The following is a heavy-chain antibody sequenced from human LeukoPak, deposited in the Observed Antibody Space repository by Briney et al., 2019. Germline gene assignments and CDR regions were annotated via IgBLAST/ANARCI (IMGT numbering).Heavy chain of an antibody. CDR2: IYYSGNT. CDR3: ARVVVVVAATPGFDY. V-gene: IGHV4-30-4*01. CDR1: GGSISSGDYY. J-gene: IGHJ4*02. Sequence: SSQTLSLTCTVSGGSISSGDYYWSWIRQPPGKGLEWIGYIYYSGNTYYNPSLKSRVTISVDTSKNQFSLKLSSVTAADTAVYYCARVVVVVAATPGFDYWGQGTLVTVSS. D-gene: IGHD2-15*01.